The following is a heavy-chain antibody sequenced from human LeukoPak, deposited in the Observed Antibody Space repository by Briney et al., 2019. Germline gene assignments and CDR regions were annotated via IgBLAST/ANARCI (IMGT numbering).Heavy chain of an antibody. V-gene: IGHV3-7*04. CDR3: ARGGDNSWYVPHYFDY. D-gene: IGHD6-13*01. CDR2: IKQDGSEK. J-gene: IGHJ4*02. CDR1: GFTFSSYW. Sequence: GGSLRLSCAASGFTFSSYWMSWVRQAPGKGLEWVANIKQDGSEKYYVDSVKGRFTISRDNAKNSLYLQMNSLRAEDTAVYYCARGGDNSWYVPHYFDYWGQGTLVTVSS.